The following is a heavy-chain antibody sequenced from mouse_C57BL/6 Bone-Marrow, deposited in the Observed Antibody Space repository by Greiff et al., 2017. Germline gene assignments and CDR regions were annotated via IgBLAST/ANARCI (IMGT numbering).Heavy chain of an antibody. J-gene: IGHJ4*01. CDR1: GYTFTDYY. CDR2: INPNNGGT. V-gene: IGHV1-26*01. D-gene: IGHD2-2*01. CDR3: ARGAMVTGDMDY. Sequence: EVQLQQSGPELVKPGASVKISCKASGYTFTDYYMNWVKQSHGKSLEWIGDINPNNGGTSYNQKFKGKATLTVDKSSSTAYMELRSLTSEDSAVYYCARGAMVTGDMDYWGQGTSVTVSS.